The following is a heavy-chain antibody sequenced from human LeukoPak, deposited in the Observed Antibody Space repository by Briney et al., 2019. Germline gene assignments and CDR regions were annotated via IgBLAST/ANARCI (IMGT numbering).Heavy chain of an antibody. D-gene: IGHD6-6*01. CDR1: GYTFTAYY. CDR3: ARLGEQLVGDY. CDR2: INPNSGGT. V-gene: IGHV1-2*02. J-gene: IGHJ4*02. Sequence: ASVKVSCKASGYTFTAYYMHWVRQAPGQGLEWMGWINPNSGGTNYAQKFQDRVTMTRDTSIITAYMELSRLTSDDTAVYYCARLGEQLVGDYWGQGTLVTVSS.